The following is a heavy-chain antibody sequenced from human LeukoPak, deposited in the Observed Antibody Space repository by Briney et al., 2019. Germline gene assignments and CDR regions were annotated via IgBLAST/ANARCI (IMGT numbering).Heavy chain of an antibody. CDR3: ARGYYYYYHLEV. Sequence: ASVKVSCKASGYTFTSYDTNWVRQATGQGLEWMGWMNPNSGNTGYAQKFQGRVSVTRDTSTSTVYMELSSLRSEDTAVYYCARGYYYYYHLEVWGKGTTVTVSS. CDR1: GYTFTSYD. V-gene: IGHV1-8*01. J-gene: IGHJ6*03. CDR2: MNPNSGNT.